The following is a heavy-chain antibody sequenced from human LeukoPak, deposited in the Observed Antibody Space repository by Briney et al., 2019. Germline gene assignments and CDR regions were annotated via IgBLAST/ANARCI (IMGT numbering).Heavy chain of an antibody. D-gene: IGHD2-15*01. CDR2: ISGSGGST. J-gene: IGHJ3*02. Sequence: HPGGSLRLSCAASGFTFSSYAMSWVRQAPGKGLEWVSAISGSGGSTYYADSVKGRFTISRDNSKNTLYLQMNSLRAEDTAVYYCANPILPEVVVAVSDAFDIWGQGTMVIVSS. CDR1: GFTFSSYA. V-gene: IGHV3-23*01. CDR3: ANPILPEVVVAVSDAFDI.